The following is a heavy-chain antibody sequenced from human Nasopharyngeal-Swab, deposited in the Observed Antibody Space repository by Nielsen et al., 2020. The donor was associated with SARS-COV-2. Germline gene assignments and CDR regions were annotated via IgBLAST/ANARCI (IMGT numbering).Heavy chain of an antibody. CDR3: TRVWGSYYFDY. CDR2: IRSKAYGGTT. J-gene: IGHJ4*02. Sequence: GESLKISCTASRFTFGDYAMSWVRQAPGKGLEWVGFIRSKAYGGTTEYAASVKGRFTISRDDSKSIAYLQMNSLKTEDTAVYYCTRVWGSYYFDYWGQGTLVTVSS. D-gene: IGHD3-16*01. CDR1: RFTFGDYA. V-gene: IGHV3-49*04.